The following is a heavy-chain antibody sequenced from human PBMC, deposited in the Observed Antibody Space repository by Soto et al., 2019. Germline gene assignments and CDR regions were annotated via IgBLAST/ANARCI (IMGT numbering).Heavy chain of an antibody. CDR3: ARGSWDDVSGHYYMDV. CDR2: IYYSGST. V-gene: IGHV4-59*12. D-gene: IGHD5-12*01. Sequence: SETLSLTCTVSGGSISSYYWSWIRQPPGKGLEWIGYIYYSGSTNYNPSLKSRVTISVDTSKNQFSLKLSSVTPEDTAVYYCARGSWDDVSGHYYMDVWGKGTTVTVSS. CDR1: GGSISSYY. J-gene: IGHJ6*03.